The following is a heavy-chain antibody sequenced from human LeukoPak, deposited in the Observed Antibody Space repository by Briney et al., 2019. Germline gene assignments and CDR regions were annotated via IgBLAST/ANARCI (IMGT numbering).Heavy chain of an antibody. D-gene: IGHD1-26*01. J-gene: IGHJ4*02. CDR2: INHSGST. Sequence: SETLSLTCAVYGGSFSGYYWSWIRQPPGKGLEWIGEINHSGSTNYNPSLKNRVTMSVDTSKNQFSLKLSSVTAADTAMYYCVRGSSGLVASYWGQGTLATVS. V-gene: IGHV4-34*01. CDR1: GGSFSGYY. CDR3: VRGSSGLVASY.